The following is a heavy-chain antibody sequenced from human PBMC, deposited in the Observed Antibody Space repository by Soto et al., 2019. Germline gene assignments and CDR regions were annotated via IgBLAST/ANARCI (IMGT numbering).Heavy chain of an antibody. V-gene: IGHV3-23*01. Sequence: VLLLQSGGGLVQPGGSLRLSCAASRFTFRDYAMCWVRQAPGKGLEWVSTISGSGDTTDYADSVKGRFTISRDNSKKTVSLRMNSLRADDAAVYYCAKGGEVSRVGYYFDSWGQGTLVTVSS. CDR2: ISGSGDTT. CDR3: AKGGEVSRVGYYFDS. J-gene: IGHJ4*02. D-gene: IGHD3-3*01. CDR1: RFTFRDYA.